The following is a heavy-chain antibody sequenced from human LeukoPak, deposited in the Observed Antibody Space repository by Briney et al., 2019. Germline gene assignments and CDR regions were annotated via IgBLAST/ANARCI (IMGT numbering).Heavy chain of an antibody. CDR2: IYYSGST. D-gene: IGHD3-22*01. Sequence: SETLSLTCTVSGGSISSGDYYWSWIRQPPGRGLEWIGYIYYSGSTYYNPSLKSRVPISVDTSKNQFSLKLSSVTAADTAVYYCAREGRDGHYYDSSGYYYVDYWGQGTLVTVSS. CDR3: AREGRDGHYYDSSGYYYVDY. V-gene: IGHV4-30-4*01. CDR1: GGSISSGDYY. J-gene: IGHJ4*02.